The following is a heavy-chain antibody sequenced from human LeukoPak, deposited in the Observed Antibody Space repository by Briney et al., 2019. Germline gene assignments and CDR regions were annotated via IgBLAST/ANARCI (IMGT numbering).Heavy chain of an antibody. D-gene: IGHD5-12*01. J-gene: IGHJ4*02. CDR3: ARGYSGYDFGFDY. Sequence: PGGSLRLSCAASGFTFSDYSMNWVRQAPGKGLEWVSVIYSGGSTYYADSVKGRFTISRDNSKNTLYLQMNSLRAEDTAVYYCARGYSGYDFGFDYWGQGTLVTVSS. CDR1: GFTFSDYS. CDR2: IYSGGST. V-gene: IGHV3-66*01.